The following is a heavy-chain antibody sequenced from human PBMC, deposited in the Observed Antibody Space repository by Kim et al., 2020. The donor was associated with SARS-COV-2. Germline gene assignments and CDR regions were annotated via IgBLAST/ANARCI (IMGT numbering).Heavy chain of an antibody. V-gene: IGHV3-23*01. Sequence: ADAVKGRFTISRDNSKNTLYLQMNSLRAEDTAVYYCAKEGSIAAAGTFDYWGQGTLVTVSS. CDR3: AKEGSIAAAGTFDY. D-gene: IGHD6-13*01. J-gene: IGHJ4*02.